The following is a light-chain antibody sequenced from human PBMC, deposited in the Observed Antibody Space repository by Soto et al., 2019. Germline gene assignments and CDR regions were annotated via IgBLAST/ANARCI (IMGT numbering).Light chain of an antibody. Sequence: QSVPTQPPSESRTPGQRVTISCSGSSSNIGSNTVNWYQQLPGTAPKLLIYSNNQRPSGVPDRFSGSKSGTSASLAISGLQSEDEADYYCAAWDDSLNGVVFGGGTQLTIL. CDR3: AAWDDSLNGVV. J-gene: IGLJ2*01. CDR2: SNN. CDR1: SSNIGSNT. V-gene: IGLV1-44*01.